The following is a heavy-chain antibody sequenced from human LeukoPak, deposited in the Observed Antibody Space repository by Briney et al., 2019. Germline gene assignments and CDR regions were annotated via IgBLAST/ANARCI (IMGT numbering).Heavy chain of an antibody. CDR2: ISAYNGNT. CDR1: GYTFTSYG. Sequence: ASVKVSCKASGYTFTSYGISWVRQAPGQGLEWMGWISAYNGNTNYAQKLQGRVTMTTDTSTSTAYMELRSLRSDDTAVYFCARDTLYYDSSGYYYGHFDYWGQGTLVTVSS. J-gene: IGHJ4*02. V-gene: IGHV1-18*01. CDR3: ARDTLYYDSSGYYYGHFDY. D-gene: IGHD3-22*01.